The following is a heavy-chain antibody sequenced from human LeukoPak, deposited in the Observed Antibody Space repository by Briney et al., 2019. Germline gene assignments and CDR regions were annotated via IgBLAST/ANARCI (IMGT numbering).Heavy chain of an antibody. V-gene: IGHV1-18*01. CDR2: ISAYNGNT. D-gene: IGHD2-2*01. J-gene: IGHJ4*02. Sequence: GASVKVSCEASGYNFNSYGITWVRQAPGQGLELMAWISAYNGNTNYAQKFRGRVTMTTDTSTNTAYMELRGLTSDDTAVYYCARGEAHYAGSADYWGQGTQVTVSS. CDR1: GYNFNSYG. CDR3: ARGEAHYAGSADY.